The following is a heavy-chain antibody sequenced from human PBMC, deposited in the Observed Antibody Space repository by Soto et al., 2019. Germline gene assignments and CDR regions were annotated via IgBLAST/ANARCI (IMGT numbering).Heavy chain of an antibody. Sequence: QVQLVQSGAEVKEPGASVKVSCKASGYTFKNYHMHWVRQAPGQGLEWMGIIHPSGDTENYAQRFQGRLAMTRDTSTSTAYIELSSLTSDETAGYFCARDLWGSWTVDYWGQGTLVTVSS. CDR1: GYTFKNYH. CDR2: IHPSGDTE. J-gene: IGHJ4*02. CDR3: ARDLWGSWTVDY. V-gene: IGHV1-46*02. D-gene: IGHD3-16*01.